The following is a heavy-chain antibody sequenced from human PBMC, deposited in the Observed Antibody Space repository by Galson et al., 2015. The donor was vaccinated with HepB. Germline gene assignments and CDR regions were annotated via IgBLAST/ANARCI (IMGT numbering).Heavy chain of an antibody. CDR3: ARDGAEWLTHNWFDP. CDR2: INPSVGRGGRT. J-gene: IGHJ5*02. Sequence: SVKVSCKASGYTFTNYYMHWVRQAPGQGPEWMGMINPSVGRGGRTTYAQKFQGRVTMTRDASTSTVYMELSSLKSEDTAVYYCARDGAEWLTHNWFDPWGQGTLVTVSS. V-gene: IGHV1-46*01. D-gene: IGHD3-9*01. CDR1: GYTFTNYY.